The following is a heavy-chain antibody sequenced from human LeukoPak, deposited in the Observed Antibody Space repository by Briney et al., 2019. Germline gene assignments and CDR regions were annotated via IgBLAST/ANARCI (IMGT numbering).Heavy chain of an antibody. CDR3: AKVSPGYSSSWYKITTPYYFDY. CDR1: GFSFTDYY. Sequence: GGSLRLSCTVSGFSFTDYYMSWIRQAPGKGLEWVSYISSSGSTIYYADSVKGRFTISRDNSKNTLYLQMNSLRAEDTAVYYCAKVSPGYSSSWYKITTPYYFDYWGQGTLVTVSS. J-gene: IGHJ4*02. CDR2: ISSSGSTI. D-gene: IGHD6-13*01. V-gene: IGHV3-11*01.